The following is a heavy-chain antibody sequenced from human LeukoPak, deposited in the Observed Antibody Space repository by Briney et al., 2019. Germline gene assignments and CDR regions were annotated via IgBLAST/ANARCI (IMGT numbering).Heavy chain of an antibody. CDR3: ARGLGYYDFWSGYSRSHHWFDP. CDR2: INHSGST. D-gene: IGHD3-3*01. Sequence: KPSETLSLTCAVYGGSFSGYYWSSIRQPPGKGLEWIGEINHSGSTNYNPSLKSRVTISVDTSKNQFSLKLSSVTAADTAVYYCARGLGYYDFWSGYSRSHHWFDPWGQGTLVTVSS. V-gene: IGHV4-34*01. J-gene: IGHJ5*02. CDR1: GGSFSGYY.